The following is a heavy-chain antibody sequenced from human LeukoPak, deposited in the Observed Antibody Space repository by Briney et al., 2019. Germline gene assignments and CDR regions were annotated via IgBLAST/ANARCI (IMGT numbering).Heavy chain of an antibody. Sequence: PGGSLRLSCAASGFTFSSYAMNWVRQALGKGLEWVSSISGGSNNINYAGSVKGRFTTSRDNSQNTLYLQMNSLRADDTAVYYCAKDQGTAIFGMIIPDWYFDLWGRGTLVTVSS. CDR3: AKDQGTAIFGMIIPDWYFDL. J-gene: IGHJ2*01. D-gene: IGHD3-3*01. CDR1: GFTFSSYA. V-gene: IGHV3-23*01. CDR2: ISGGSNNI.